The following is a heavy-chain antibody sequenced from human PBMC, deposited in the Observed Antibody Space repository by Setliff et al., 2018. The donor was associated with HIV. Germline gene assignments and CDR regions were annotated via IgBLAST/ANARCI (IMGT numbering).Heavy chain of an antibody. D-gene: IGHD6-19*01. V-gene: IGHV1-69*13. CDR2: ILPFFDTA. Sequence: SVKVSCKVSGGTFTRNCISWVRQAPGQGLEWMGGILPFFDTANYAQKFQGRVTITADESTSTAYMELSRLRSDDTAVYYCARDWVAGTSGYYYYYMDVWGKGTTVTVSS. J-gene: IGHJ6*03. CDR1: GGTFTRNC. CDR3: ARDWVAGTSGYYYYYMDV.